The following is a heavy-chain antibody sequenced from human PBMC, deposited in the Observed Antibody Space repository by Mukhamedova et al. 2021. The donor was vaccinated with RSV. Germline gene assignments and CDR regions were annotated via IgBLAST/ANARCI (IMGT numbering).Heavy chain of an antibody. Sequence: DSVRGRFTISRDNPKNSLYLQMNSLIAEDTAVYFCVRQKTEKWLLSYWGQGTLVTVSS. D-gene: IGHD3-3*01. CDR3: VRQKTEKWLLSY. J-gene: IGHJ4*02. V-gene: IGHV3-7*01.